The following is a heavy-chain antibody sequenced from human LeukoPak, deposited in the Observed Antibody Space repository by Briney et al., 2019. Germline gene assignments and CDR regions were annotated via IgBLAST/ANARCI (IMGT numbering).Heavy chain of an antibody. D-gene: IGHD1-26*01. CDR3: ARGGKWELPDY. CDR2: IYHSGST. J-gene: IGHJ4*02. CDR1: GGSISSGGYY. Sequence: PSQTLSLTCTVSGGSISSGGYYWSWIRQPPGKGLEWIGYIYHSGSTYYNPSLKSRVTISVDRSKNQFSLKLSSVTAADTAVYYCARGGKWELPDYWGQGTLVTVSS. V-gene: IGHV4-30-2*01.